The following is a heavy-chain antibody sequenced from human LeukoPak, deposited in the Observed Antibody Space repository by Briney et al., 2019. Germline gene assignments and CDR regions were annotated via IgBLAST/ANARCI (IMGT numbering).Heavy chain of an antibody. Sequence: GGSLRLSCAASGFTFDSFSINWVRQAPGKGLEWVAFIGYDGSNKYYADSVKGRFTISRDNSKNTLYLQMNSLRAEDTAVYYCARSRITMIVNRYFDYWGQGTLVTVSS. J-gene: IGHJ4*02. CDR3: ARSRITMIVNRYFDY. V-gene: IGHV3-33*08. D-gene: IGHD3-22*01. CDR2: IGYDGSNK. CDR1: GFTFDSFS.